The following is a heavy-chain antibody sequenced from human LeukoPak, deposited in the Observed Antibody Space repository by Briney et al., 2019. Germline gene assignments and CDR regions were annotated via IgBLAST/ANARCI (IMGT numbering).Heavy chain of an antibody. CDR1: GDSISNYY. CDR3: ARHPSGYYVGSDYLYWYFDL. D-gene: IGHD3-22*01. V-gene: IGHV4-59*08. J-gene: IGHJ2*01. Sequence: SETLSLTCTVSGDSISNYYWSWIRQAPGKGLEWIGYIYYSGSTNYNPSLKSRVTISVDTSKNQFSLKLSSVTAADTALYYCARHPSGYYVGSDYLYWYFDLWGRGTLVTVSS. CDR2: IYYSGST.